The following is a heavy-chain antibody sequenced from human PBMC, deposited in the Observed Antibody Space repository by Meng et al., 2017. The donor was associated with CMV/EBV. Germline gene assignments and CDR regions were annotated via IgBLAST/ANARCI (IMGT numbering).Heavy chain of an antibody. J-gene: IGHJ4*02. CDR1: GSSFSSYA. CDR2: LIPIFGTA. Sequence: LGPCVVRVDEPVSLVMVSCDGSGSSFSSYACSWVRQAPGQGLEWMGGLIPIFGTANYAQKFEGRVTITADESTSTAYMELSSLRSEDKAVYYCARVCGGSCFDYWGQGTLVTVSS. D-gene: IGHD2-15*01. V-gene: IGHV1-69*01. CDR3: ARVCGGSCFDY.